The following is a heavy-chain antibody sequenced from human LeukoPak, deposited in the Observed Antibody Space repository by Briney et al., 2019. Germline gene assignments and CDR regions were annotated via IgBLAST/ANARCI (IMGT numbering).Heavy chain of an antibody. CDR1: GGSISSSSYY. J-gene: IGHJ6*02. D-gene: IGHD2-15*01. CDR2: IYYSGST. V-gene: IGHV4-39*01. Sequence: SETLPLTCTVSGGSISSSSYYWGWIRQPPGKGLEWIGSIYYSGSTYYNPSLKSRVTISVDTSKNQFSLKLSSVTAADTAVYYCARLAVAYYYYGMDVWGQGTTVTVSS. CDR3: ARLAVAYYYYGMDV.